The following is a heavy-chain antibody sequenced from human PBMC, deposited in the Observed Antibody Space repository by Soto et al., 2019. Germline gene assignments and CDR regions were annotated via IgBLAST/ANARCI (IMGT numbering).Heavy chain of an antibody. J-gene: IGHJ4*02. D-gene: IGHD6-19*01. V-gene: IGHV3-66*01. CDR3: VRENSGWSRAQGY. Sequence: PGGSLRLSCAASGFTVSSDHMSWVRQVPGKGLEWVSVIYVGGDTFYADSVKGRFTISRDNSKNTLYLQMNGLRAEDTAIYYCVRENSGWSRAQGYWGQGTLVTVS. CDR1: GFTVSSDH. CDR2: IYVGGDT.